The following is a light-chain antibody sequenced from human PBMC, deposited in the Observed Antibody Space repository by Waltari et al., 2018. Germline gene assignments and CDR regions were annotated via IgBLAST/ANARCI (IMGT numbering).Light chain of an antibody. J-gene: IGKJ4*01. Sequence: EIVLTQSPATLSLSPGERATLSCRASQSISNSYLAWYQQKPGQAPRLLIYGVSSRATGITDRFSGSGSGTDFTLAISRLEPEDFAVYHCQQYESSPPVTFGGGTKVEIK. CDR1: QSISNSY. V-gene: IGKV3-20*01. CDR2: GVS. CDR3: QQYESSPPVT.